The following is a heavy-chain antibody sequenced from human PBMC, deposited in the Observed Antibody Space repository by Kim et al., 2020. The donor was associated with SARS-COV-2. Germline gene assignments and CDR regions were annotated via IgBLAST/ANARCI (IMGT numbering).Heavy chain of an antibody. Sequence: AASVKGRFTISRYNSKSTVFLQMDSLRVEDTAVYFCAKARGSREPVYHFEYWGQGTRVTVSS. V-gene: IGHV3-23*01. D-gene: IGHD1-26*01. J-gene: IGHJ4*02. CDR3: AKARGSREPVYHFEY.